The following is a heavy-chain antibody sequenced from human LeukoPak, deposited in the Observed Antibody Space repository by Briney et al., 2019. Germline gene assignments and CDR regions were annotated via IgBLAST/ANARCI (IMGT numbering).Heavy chain of an antibody. V-gene: IGHV1-8*01. J-gene: IGHJ6*03. Sequence: ASVKVSCKASGYTFTSYDINWVRQATGQGLEWMGWMNPNSGNTGYAQKFQGRVTMTRNTSISTAYMELSSLRSEDTAVYYCTRAPTLYTSYYYYYMDVWGKGTTVTVSS. D-gene: IGHD2-2*02. CDR2: MNPNSGNT. CDR3: TRAPTLYTSYYYYYMDV. CDR1: GYTFTSYD.